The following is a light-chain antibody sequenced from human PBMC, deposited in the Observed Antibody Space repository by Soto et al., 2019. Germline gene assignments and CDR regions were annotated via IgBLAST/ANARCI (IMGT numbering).Light chain of an antibody. V-gene: IGLV1-44*01. Sequence: QSVVTQPPSASGTPGQRVTISCSGSSSNIGGNTVNWYQQLPGTAPKLLIYGNNQRPPGVPDRFSGSKSGTSASLAISGLQSEDEADYYCATWDDSLNGAVFGGGTKLTVL. CDR2: GNN. J-gene: IGLJ3*02. CDR3: ATWDDSLNGAV. CDR1: SSNIGGNT.